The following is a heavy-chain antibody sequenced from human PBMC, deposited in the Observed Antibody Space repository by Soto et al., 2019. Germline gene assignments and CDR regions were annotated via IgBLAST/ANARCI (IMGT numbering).Heavy chain of an antibody. Sequence: SQTLSLTCTVSGGSISSYYWSWIRQPPGKGLEWIGYIYYSGSTNYNPSLKSRVTISVDTSKNQFSLKLSSVTAADTAVYYCARHLRRYCSSTSCQDYYMDVWGEGTTVTVSS. CDR1: GGSISSYY. J-gene: IGHJ6*03. D-gene: IGHD2-2*01. CDR2: IYYSGST. V-gene: IGHV4-59*08. CDR3: ARHLRRYCSSTSCQDYYMDV.